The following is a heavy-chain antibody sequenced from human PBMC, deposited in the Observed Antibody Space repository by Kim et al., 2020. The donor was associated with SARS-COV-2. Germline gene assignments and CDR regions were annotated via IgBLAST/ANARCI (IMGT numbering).Heavy chain of an antibody. CDR2: IFYSGST. V-gene: IGHV4-59*13. J-gene: IGHJ4*02. CDR1: GGSISNYY. Sequence: SETLSLTCTVSGGSISNYYWTWIRQPPGKGLEWIGYIFYSGSTNYNPSLKSRVTISVDPSKNQFSLKLTSVTAADTAVYYCARPTGHTTSWYLFDSWGQG. D-gene: IGHD6-13*01. CDR3: ARPTGHTTSWYLFDS.